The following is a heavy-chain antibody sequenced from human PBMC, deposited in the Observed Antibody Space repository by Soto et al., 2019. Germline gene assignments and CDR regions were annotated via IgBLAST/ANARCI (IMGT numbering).Heavy chain of an antibody. J-gene: IGHJ6*02. CDR2: IYPGDSDT. Sequence: GESLKISCKGSGYSFTSYWIGWVRQMPGKGLEWMGIIYPGDSDTRYSPSFQGQVTISADKSISTAYLQWSSLKASDTAMYYCARDLGYSSSWYKDYYYYGMDVWGQGTTVTVSS. CDR3: ARDLGYSSSWYKDYYYYGMDV. CDR1: GYSFTSYW. V-gene: IGHV5-51*01. D-gene: IGHD6-13*01.